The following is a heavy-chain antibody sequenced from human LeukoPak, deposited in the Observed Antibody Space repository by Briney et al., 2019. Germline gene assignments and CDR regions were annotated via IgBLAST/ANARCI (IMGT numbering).Heavy chain of an antibody. Sequence: GGSLRLSCAASGFTSDDYTFHWVRQAPGKGLEWVSLTSWNGGSTFYGDSVRGRFTISRDNSKNSLYLQMNSMRTEDTALYFCAREGSSSGFFDYWGQGTLVTVSS. J-gene: IGHJ4*02. CDR1: GFTSDDYT. CDR3: AREGSSSGFFDY. D-gene: IGHD6-19*01. V-gene: IGHV3-43*01. CDR2: TSWNGGST.